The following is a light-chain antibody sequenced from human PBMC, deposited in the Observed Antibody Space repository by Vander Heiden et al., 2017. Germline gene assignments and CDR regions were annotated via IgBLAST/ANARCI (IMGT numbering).Light chain of an antibody. CDR1: RDINSW. Sequence: DIQMTQSPSSVSASVGDGVTITCRASRDINSWLAWYQQKPGKAPKLLIYPASTLQGGVPSRFSSSGSGTDYTLTISGLQPEDFATYYCQQANSFPPYTFGQGTKVEIK. CDR2: PAS. V-gene: IGKV1-12*01. J-gene: IGKJ2*01. CDR3: QQANSFPPYT.